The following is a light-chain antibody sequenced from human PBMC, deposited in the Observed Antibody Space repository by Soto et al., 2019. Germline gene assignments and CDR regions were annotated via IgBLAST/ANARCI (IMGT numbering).Light chain of an antibody. CDR3: QQYKSYFPIT. J-gene: IGKJ5*01. Sequence: EIQMTQSPSTLSASVGDRVTISCRARQNISSWLAWYQQRPGRGPKLLMYDASNLQRGVPSRFSGSVAGTEFTLTISSLQPDDFATNYCQQYKSYFPITFGQGTRLEIK. CDR2: DAS. V-gene: IGKV1-5*01. CDR1: QNISSW.